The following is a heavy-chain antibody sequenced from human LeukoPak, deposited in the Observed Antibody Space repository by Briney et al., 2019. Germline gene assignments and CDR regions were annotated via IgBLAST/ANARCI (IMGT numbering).Heavy chain of an antibody. J-gene: IGHJ5*02. CDR1: GYTFTGIGSY. V-gene: IGHV1-2*02. CDR2: IHPNSGNT. Sequence: SVNVSCKTSGYTFTGIGSYLYWVRQAPGQGLEWVGWIHPNSGNTKSAQKFQGRVTMNRDTSISTAYMELSSLRSDDTGVYYCAREVVVAATPGDWFDPWGQGTLVTVSS. CDR3: AREVVVAATPGDWFDP. D-gene: IGHD2-15*01.